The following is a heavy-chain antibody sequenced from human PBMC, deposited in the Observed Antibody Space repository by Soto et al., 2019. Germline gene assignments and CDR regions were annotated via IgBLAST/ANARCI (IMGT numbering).Heavy chain of an antibody. CDR2: ISYDGSNK. Sequence: QVQLVESGGGVVQPGRSLRLSCAASGFTFSSYAMHWVRQAPGKGLEWVAVISYDGSNKYYADSVKGRFTISRDNSKNTLYLQMNSLRAEDTAVYHCARDLEQWLAKESYWGQGTLVTVSS. CDR3: ARDLEQWLAKESY. V-gene: IGHV3-30-3*01. CDR1: GFTFSSYA. J-gene: IGHJ4*02. D-gene: IGHD6-19*01.